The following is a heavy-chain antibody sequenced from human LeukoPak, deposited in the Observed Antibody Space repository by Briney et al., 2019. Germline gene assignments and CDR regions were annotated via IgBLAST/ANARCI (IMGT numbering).Heavy chain of an antibody. V-gene: IGHV1-2*02. Sequence: ASVKVSCTASGYTFTGYYMHWVRQAPGQGLEWMGWINPNSGGTNYAEKFQGRVTMTRDTSISTAYMELSRLRSDDTAVYYWARGHNYDSSGYYYWGQGTLVTVSS. CDR3: ARGHNYDSSGYYY. CDR1: GYTFTGYY. J-gene: IGHJ4*02. CDR2: INPNSGGT. D-gene: IGHD3-22*01.